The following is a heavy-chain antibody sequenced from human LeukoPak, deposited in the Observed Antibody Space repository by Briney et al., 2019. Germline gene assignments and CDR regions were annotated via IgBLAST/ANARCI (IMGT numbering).Heavy chain of an antibody. CDR1: GCTFTSYG. CDR2: ISAYNGNT. V-gene: IGHV1-18*01. J-gene: IGHJ4*02. CDR3: ASRIAAAGTPFDC. D-gene: IGHD6-13*01. Sequence: ASVKVSCKASGCTFTSYGISWVRQAPGQGLERMGWISAYNGNTNYAQKLQGRVTMTTDTSTSTAYMELRSLRSDDTAVYYCASRIAAAGTPFDCWGQGTLVTVSS.